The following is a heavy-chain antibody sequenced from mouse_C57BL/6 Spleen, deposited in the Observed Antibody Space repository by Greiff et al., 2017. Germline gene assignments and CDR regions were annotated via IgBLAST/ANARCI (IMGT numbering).Heavy chain of an antibody. Sequence: VQLQQSGPELVKPGASVKISCKASGYTFTDYYMNWVKQSHGKSLEWIGDINPNNGGTSYHQKFKGKATLTVDKSSSTAYMKLSSLTSEDSAVDNCARDYGSGSPLAYWGQGTLVTVSA. CDR2: INPNNGGT. V-gene: IGHV1-26*01. J-gene: IGHJ3*01. D-gene: IGHD1-1*01. CDR1: GYTFTDYY. CDR3: ARDYGSGSPLAY.